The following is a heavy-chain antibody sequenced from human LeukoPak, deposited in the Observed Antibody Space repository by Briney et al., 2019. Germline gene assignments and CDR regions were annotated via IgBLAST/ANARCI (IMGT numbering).Heavy chain of an antibody. Sequence: GGSLRLSCVASGFSFSSYVMNWVRQAPGTGPEWVSAISGNGGSTYYADSVKGRFTISRDNAKSTLYLQMNSLRAEDTAVYYCAAGGAVTIATTGTDYWGQGTLVTVSS. CDR1: GFSFSSYV. V-gene: IGHV3-23*01. J-gene: IGHJ4*02. CDR3: AAGGAVTIATTGTDY. CDR2: ISGNGGST. D-gene: IGHD6-13*01.